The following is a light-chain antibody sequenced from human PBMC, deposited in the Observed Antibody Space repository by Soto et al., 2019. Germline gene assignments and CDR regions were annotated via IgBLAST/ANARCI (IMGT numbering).Light chain of an antibody. CDR2: AAS. J-gene: IGKJ1*01. V-gene: IGKV1-27*01. CDR3: QKYNSAPWT. CDR1: QGIANY. Sequence: DIQMTQSPSSLSASVGDRVTITCRASQGIANYLAWYQHKPGKVPNLLIYAASTLQSGVPSRFSGGGSGTDFTLTISSLQPEDVATYYCQKYNSAPWTFGQGTKVDIK.